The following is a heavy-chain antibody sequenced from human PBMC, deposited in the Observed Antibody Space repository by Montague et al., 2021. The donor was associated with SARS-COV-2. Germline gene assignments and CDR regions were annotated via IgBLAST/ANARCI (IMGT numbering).Heavy chain of an antibody. CDR1: GFSLSTSGMC. D-gene: IGHD3-9*01. V-gene: IGHV2-70*11. CDR3: ARGYYDILTGHLDAFDI. Sequence: VKPTQTLTLTCTFSGFSLSTSGMCVSWIRQPPGKALEWLARIDWDDDKYYSTSLKTRLTISKDTSKNQVVLTMTNMDPVDTATYYCARGYYDILTGHLDAFDIWGQGTLVTVSS. J-gene: IGHJ3*02. CDR2: IDWDDDK.